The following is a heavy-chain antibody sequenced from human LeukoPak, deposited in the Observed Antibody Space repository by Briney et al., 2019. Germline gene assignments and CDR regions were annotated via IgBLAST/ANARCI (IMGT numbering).Heavy chain of an antibody. CDR3: ARDWNHYAY. V-gene: IGHV3-30*04. Sequence: GRSLRLSCAASGFTFSTYAMHWVRQAPGKGLEWVAVISYDGSSKYYADSVKGRFTISRDNSKNTLYLQMNSLRAEDTAVYYCARDWNHYAYWGQGTLVTVSS. CDR2: ISYDGSSK. J-gene: IGHJ4*02. CDR1: GFTFSTYA. D-gene: IGHD1-1*01.